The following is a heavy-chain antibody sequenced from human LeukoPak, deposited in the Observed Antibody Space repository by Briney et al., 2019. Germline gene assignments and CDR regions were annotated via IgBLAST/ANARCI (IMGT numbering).Heavy chain of an antibody. CDR1: GFSFSSFW. D-gene: IGHD3-9*01. Sequence: GGSVRLSCAASGFSFSSFWMRWLRQAPGKGLEWVANIKDDGSEKYYVDSVKGRFTISRDNAKNSLYLQMNSLSAEDTAVYYCVRVKAETYNDLLSLFDSWGQGTLVTVSS. CDR3: VRVKAETYNDLLSLFDS. V-gene: IGHV3-7*01. CDR2: IKDDGSEK. J-gene: IGHJ4*02.